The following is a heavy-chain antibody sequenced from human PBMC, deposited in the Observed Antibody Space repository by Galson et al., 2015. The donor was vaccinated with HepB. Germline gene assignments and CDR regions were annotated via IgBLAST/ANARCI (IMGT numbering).Heavy chain of an antibody. CDR1: GFNFRTYS. CDR3: ARAILSLRIAVAGPVYGMDV. CDR2: IGSRSTTM. D-gene: IGHD6-19*01. J-gene: IGHJ6*02. Sequence: SLRLSCAASGFNFRTYSMNWVRQAPGKGLEWIAYIGSRSTTMYYADSVKGRFTISRDDGGNSVFLQTSSLRVDDTAVYYCARAILSLRIAVAGPVYGMDVWGQGTTVTVSS. V-gene: IGHV3-48*01.